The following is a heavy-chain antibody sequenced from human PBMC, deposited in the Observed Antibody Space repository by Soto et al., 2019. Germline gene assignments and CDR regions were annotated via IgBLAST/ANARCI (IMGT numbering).Heavy chain of an antibody. CDR1: GDTFSSYA. CDR2: IIPMFGTA. D-gene: IGHD3-22*01. Sequence: QVQLVQSGAEVKKPGSSVKVSCKASGDTFSSYAINWVRQAPGQGLEWMGGIIPMFGTANYAQKFKGRVTIPAGESTSTVYMELSRLRSEDTAVYYCARVGPAHYYDSSGYYFPLDYWGQGTLVTVSS. J-gene: IGHJ4*02. CDR3: ARVGPAHYYDSSGYYFPLDY. V-gene: IGHV1-69*01.